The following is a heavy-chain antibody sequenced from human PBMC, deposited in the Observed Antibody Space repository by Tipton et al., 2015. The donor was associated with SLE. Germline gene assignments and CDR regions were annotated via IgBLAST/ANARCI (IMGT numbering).Heavy chain of an antibody. D-gene: IGHD1-26*01. Sequence: SGPEVKKPGSSVKVSCKASGGTFSSYAMHWVRQAPGKGLEWVAVISYDGSNKYYADSVEGRFTISRDNSKNTLYLQMNSLRAEDTAVYYCARDRLVGATPPLYGMDVWGQGTTVTVSS. CDR1: GGTFSSYA. CDR2: ISYDGSNK. J-gene: IGHJ6*02. CDR3: ARDRLVGATPPLYGMDV. V-gene: IGHV3-30-3*01.